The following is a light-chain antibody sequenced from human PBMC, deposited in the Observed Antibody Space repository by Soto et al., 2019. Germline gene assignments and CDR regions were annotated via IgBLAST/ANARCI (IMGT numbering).Light chain of an antibody. Sequence: MTQSPVYPPVTPGEPASISCRSSQSLVDSNGHKYLHWYLQKPGKAPKLLIYAASSLQSGVPSRFSGSGSGTDFTLTISSLQPEDFATYYCQQSYSTPQITFGQGTRLEIK. CDR2: AAS. V-gene: IGKV1-39*01. CDR1: QSLVDSNGHKY. J-gene: IGKJ5*01. CDR3: QQSYSTPQIT.